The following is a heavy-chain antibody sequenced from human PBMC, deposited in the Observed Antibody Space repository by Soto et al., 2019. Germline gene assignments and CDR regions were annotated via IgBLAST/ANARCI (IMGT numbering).Heavy chain of an antibody. Sequence: GESLKISCRGSGYSFTSYWIGWVRQMPGKGLEWMGIIYPGDSDTRYSPSFQGQVTISADKSISTAYLQWSSLKASDTAMYYCARHLEHYDFWRSYLGELDYWGPGTLVTVSS. J-gene: IGHJ4*02. D-gene: IGHD3-3*01. V-gene: IGHV5-51*01. CDR2: IYPGDSDT. CDR3: ARHLEHYDFWRSYLGELDY. CDR1: GYSFTSYW.